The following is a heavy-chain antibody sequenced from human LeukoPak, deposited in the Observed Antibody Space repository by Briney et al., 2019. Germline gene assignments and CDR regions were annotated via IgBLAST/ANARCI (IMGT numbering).Heavy chain of an antibody. D-gene: IGHD3-9*01. J-gene: IGHJ6*03. V-gene: IGHV4-34*01. CDR2: INHSGST. Sequence: PSETLSLTCAVYGGSFSGYYWSWIRQPPGKGLEWIGEINHSGSTNYNPSLKSRVTISVDTSKNQFSLKLSSVTAADTAVYYCARVPLSDILTPYYMDVWGKGTTVTISS. CDR3: ARVPLSDILTPYYMDV. CDR1: GGSFSGYY.